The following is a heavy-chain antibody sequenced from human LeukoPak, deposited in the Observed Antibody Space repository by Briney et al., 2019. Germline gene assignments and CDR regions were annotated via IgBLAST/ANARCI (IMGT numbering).Heavy chain of an antibody. CDR2: IYTSGST. J-gene: IGHJ4*02. V-gene: IGHV4-61*02. CDR3: AREGGDTAMVPYGYYFDY. D-gene: IGHD5-18*01. Sequence: SQTLSLTCTVSGGSISSGSYYWSWIRQPAGKGLEWIGRIYTSGSTNYNPSLESRVTISVDTSKNQFSLKLSSVTAADTAVYYCAREGGDTAMVPYGYYFDYWGQGTLVTVSS. CDR1: GGSISSGSYY.